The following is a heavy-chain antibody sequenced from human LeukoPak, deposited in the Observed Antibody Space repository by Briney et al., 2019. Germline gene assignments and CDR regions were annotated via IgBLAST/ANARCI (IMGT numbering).Heavy chain of an antibody. J-gene: IGHJ5*02. CDR3: ASAVDWFDP. CDR1: GGSISSYY. Sequence: SETLSLTCTVSGGSISSYYWSWIRQPPGKGLEWIGYIYYSGSTYYNPSLKSRVTISVDTSKNQFSLKLSSVTAADTAVYYCASAVDWFDPWGQGTLVTVSS. D-gene: IGHD2-21*01. V-gene: IGHV4-59*08. CDR2: IYYSGST.